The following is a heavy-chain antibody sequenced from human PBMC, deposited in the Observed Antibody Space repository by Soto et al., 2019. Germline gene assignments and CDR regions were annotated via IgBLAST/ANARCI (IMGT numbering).Heavy chain of an antibody. J-gene: IGHJ4*02. CDR3: ARHGPGGLLDH. CDR2: ISYSGTTSGST. CDR1: GGSISSYF. Sequence: PSETLSLTCTVSGGSISSYFWSWIRQPPGKGLEWIGFISYSGTTSGSTNYNPSLKSRVTMSGDTSKNQLSLRLSSVSATDTAIYYCARHGPGGLLDHWGQGTLVTVSS. V-gene: IGHV4-59*08.